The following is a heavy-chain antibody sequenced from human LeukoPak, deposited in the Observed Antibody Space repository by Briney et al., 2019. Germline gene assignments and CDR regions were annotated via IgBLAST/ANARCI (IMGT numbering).Heavy chain of an antibody. V-gene: IGHV4-38-2*02. D-gene: IGHD1-26*01. Sequence: PSETLSLTCTVSGYSISSGYYWGWIRQPPGKGLEWIGSIYHSGSTYYNSSLKSRVTISLDTSKNQFSLRLNSVTAADTAMYFCVKSGGYGLIDYWGQGTLVTVSS. J-gene: IGHJ4*02. CDR3: VKSGGYGLIDY. CDR1: GYSISSGYY. CDR2: IYHSGST.